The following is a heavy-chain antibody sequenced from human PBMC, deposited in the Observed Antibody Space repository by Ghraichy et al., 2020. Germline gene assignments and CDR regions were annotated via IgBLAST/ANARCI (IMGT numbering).Heavy chain of an antibody. D-gene: IGHD5-12*01. V-gene: IGHV1-18*01. CDR2: ISAYNGNT. CDR1: GYTFTSYG. J-gene: IGHJ1*01. Sequence: ASVKVSCKASGYTFTSYGLSWVRQAPGQGLEWMGWISAYNGNTNYAQKLQDRVTMTTDTSTSTAYMDLRSLRSDDTAVYYCVSERATGYFQYWGQGTLVTVSS. CDR3: VSERATGYFQY.